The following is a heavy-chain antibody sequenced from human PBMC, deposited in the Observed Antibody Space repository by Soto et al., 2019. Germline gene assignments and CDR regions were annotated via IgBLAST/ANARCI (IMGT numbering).Heavy chain of an antibody. V-gene: IGHV3-30-3*01. J-gene: IGHJ4*02. CDR1: GFTFISYA. CDR3: ARDSPQNCFSTRCYPLSEY. Sequence: WGSLRLSCAASGFTFISYAMHWVRQGPGKGLEWVAVISYYGSNKYYADSVKGRFSISRDTSKNTLYLHINSLRAEDTAVYYCARDSPQNCFSTRCYPLSEYWGQGTMVTVSS. D-gene: IGHD2-2*01. CDR2: ISYYGSNK.